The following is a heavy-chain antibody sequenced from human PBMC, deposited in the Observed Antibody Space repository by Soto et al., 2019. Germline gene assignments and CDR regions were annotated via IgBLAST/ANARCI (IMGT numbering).Heavy chain of an antibody. D-gene: IGHD6-13*01. CDR2: IKQDGSEK. CDR3: ARDRSSSWVLDY. CDR1: GFTFSSYW. Sequence: GALRLSCAASGFTFSSYWMSWVRQAPGKGLEWVANIKQDGSEKYYVDSVKGRFTISRDNAKNSLYLQMNSLRAEDTAVYYCARDRSSSWVLDYWGQGTLVTVSS. V-gene: IGHV3-7*05. J-gene: IGHJ4*02.